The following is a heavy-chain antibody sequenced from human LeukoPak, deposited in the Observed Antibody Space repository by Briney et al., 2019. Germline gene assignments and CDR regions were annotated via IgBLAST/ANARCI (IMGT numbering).Heavy chain of an antibody. CDR3: ARDLPYDYVWGSYRQYGMDV. J-gene: IGHJ6*02. D-gene: IGHD3-16*02. Sequence: SETLSLTCTVSGYSIRSGYYWGWIRQPPGKGLEWIGSIHLSGSTSYNPSLKSRVTISADTFNNQFSLKLSSVTAADTAVYYCARDLPYDYVWGSYRQYGMDVWGQGTTVTVSS. V-gene: IGHV4-38-2*02. CDR2: IHLSGST. CDR1: GYSIRSGYY.